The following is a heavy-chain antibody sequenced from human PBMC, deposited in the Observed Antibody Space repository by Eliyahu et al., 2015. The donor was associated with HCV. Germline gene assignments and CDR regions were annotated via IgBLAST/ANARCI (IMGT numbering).Heavy chain of an antibody. CDR1: GFTFSSYA. CDR2: ISYDGSNK. CDR3: AREHPKTGGMDV. J-gene: IGHJ6*02. Sequence: QVQLVESGGGVVQPGRSLRLSCAASGFTFSSYAMHWVRQAPGKGLEWVAVISYDGSNKYYADSVKGRFTISRDNSKNTLYLQMNSLRAEDTAVYYCAREHPKTGGMDVWGQGTTVTVSS. V-gene: IGHV3-30-3*01. D-gene: IGHD3-10*01.